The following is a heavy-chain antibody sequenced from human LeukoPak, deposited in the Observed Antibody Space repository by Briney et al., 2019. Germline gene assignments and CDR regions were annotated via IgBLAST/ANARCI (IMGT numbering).Heavy chain of an antibody. Sequence: PGGSLRLSCAASGFTVSSNYMSWVRQAPGKGLEWVSVIYSGGSTYYADSVKGRFTISRDNSKNTLYLQMNSLRAEDTAVYYCARDAMDYYDSSGYPLYYFDYWGQGTLVTVSS. V-gene: IGHV3-53*01. CDR1: GFTVSSNY. CDR2: IYSGGST. J-gene: IGHJ4*02. D-gene: IGHD3-22*01. CDR3: ARDAMDYYDSSGYPLYYFDY.